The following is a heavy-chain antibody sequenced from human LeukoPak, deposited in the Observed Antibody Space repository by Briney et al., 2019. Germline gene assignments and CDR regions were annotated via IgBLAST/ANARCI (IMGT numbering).Heavy chain of an antibody. CDR2: ISGNGRGT. CDR1: GFTFSRNA. CDR3: AKGVDYYDSSGYPLYYMDV. D-gene: IGHD3-22*01. V-gene: IGHV3-23*01. J-gene: IGHJ6*03. Sequence: PGGSLRLSCAASGFTFSRNAMNWVRQAPGKGPEWVAAISGNGRGTYYADSVKGRFNISRDNSRNTLYLQMNSLRIEDTAFYYCAKGVDYYDSSGYPLYYMDVWGKGTTVTASS.